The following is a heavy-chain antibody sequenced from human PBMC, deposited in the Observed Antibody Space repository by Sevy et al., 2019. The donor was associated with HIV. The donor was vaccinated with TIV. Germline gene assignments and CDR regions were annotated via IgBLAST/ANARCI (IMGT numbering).Heavy chain of an antibody. J-gene: IGHJ4*02. CDR2: IFNSGIT. D-gene: IGHD2-15*01. CDR3: ARHRFAGSYSAFDY. CDR1: GGSISTSDFY. V-gene: IGHV4-39*01. Sequence: SETLSLTCTVSGGSISTSDFYWGWIRQSPGKGLEWIGSIFNSGITYYNPSLKSRVTISVDTSKNQFSLRVSSVTAADTAVYYCARHRFAGSYSAFDYWGQGALVTVSS.